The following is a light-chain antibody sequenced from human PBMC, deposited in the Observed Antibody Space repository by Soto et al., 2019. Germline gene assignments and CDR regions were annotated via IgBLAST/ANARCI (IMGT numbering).Light chain of an antibody. Sequence: QSVLTQSPSASASLGASVKLTCTLSSGHSSYAIAWHQQQPEKGPRYLMKLNSDGSHSKGDGIPDRFSGSSSGAERYLTISSLQSEDEADYYCAAWDDSLNGYVFGTGTKVTVL. J-gene: IGLJ1*01. CDR2: LNSDGSH. V-gene: IGLV4-69*01. CDR3: AAWDDSLNGYV. CDR1: SGHSSYA.